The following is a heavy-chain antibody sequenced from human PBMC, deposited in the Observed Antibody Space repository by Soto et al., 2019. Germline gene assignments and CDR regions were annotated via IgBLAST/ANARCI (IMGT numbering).Heavy chain of an antibody. CDR1: GYTLTNYG. D-gene: IGHD3-22*01. CDR3: ARDRKDYHDGSLYSAFAI. Sequence: ASVKVSCKASGYTLTNYGFTWVRQAPGQGLEWMGWISAYNGNTKYAQKFQDRVTMTTDTSTGTAYMDLRNLRSDDTAVYYCARDRKDYHDGSLYSAFAIWGQGTMVTVS. CDR2: ISAYNGNT. V-gene: IGHV1-18*01. J-gene: IGHJ3*02.